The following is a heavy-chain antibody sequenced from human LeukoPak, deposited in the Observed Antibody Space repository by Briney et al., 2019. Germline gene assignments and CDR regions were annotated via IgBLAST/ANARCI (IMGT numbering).Heavy chain of an antibody. CDR3: ARGGGIAAAGTRGAYYYYYMDV. J-gene: IGHJ6*03. V-gene: IGHV4-4*07. D-gene: IGHD6-13*01. CDR2: IYTSGST. CDR1: GGSISSYY. Sequence: SETLSLTCTVSGGSISSYYWSWIRQPAGKGLEWIGRIYTSGSTNYNPSLKSRVTMSVDTSKNQFSLKLSSVTAADTAVYYCARGGGIAAAGTRGAYYYYYMDVWGKGTTVTVSS.